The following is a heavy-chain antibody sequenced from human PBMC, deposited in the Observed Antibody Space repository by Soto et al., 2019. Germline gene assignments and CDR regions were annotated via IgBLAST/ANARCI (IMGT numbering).Heavy chain of an antibody. V-gene: IGHV1-69*15. J-gene: IGHJ4*02. Sequence: QVQLVQSGAEVRKPGSSVQVSCKASGGTFYTYTFSWVRQAPGQGLEWMGRITPIYPTTNYAEKFQGRLTVTPDGPTTTAYMELNSLTSEATAVYYCARIPRYSFPTSDDLDSWGQGTLVTVSS. CDR2: ITPIYPTT. CDR3: ARIPRYSFPTSDDLDS. CDR1: GGTFYTYT. D-gene: IGHD5-18*01.